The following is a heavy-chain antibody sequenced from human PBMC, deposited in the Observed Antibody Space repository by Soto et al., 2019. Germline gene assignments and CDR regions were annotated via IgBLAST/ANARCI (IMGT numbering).Heavy chain of an antibody. V-gene: IGHV3-11*01. D-gene: IGHD2-2*01. CDR3: ARDSYSSTSCYSFAFDI. J-gene: IGHJ3*02. Sequence: QVQLVESGGCLVKPGGSLRLSCAASGFTFSDDYMSWIRQAPRKGLEWVSYISSSGSTIYYADSVKGRFTISRDNAKNSLYLQMNSLRAEDTAVYYRARDSYSSTSCYSFAFDIWGQGTMVTVSS. CDR2: ISSSGSTI. CDR1: GFTFSDDY.